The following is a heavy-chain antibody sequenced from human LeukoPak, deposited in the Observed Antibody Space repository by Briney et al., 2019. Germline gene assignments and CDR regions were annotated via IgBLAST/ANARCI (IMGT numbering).Heavy chain of an antibody. CDR3: ARVGNYAVY. CDR2: IYYSGST. CDR1: GGSISSSSYY. Sequence: SETLSLTCTVSGGSISSSSYYWGWIRQPPGKGLEWIGSIYYSGSTYYNPSLKSRVTISVDTSKNQFSLKLSSVTAADTAVYYCARVGNYAVYWGQGTLVTVSS. D-gene: IGHD4-11*01. J-gene: IGHJ4*02. V-gene: IGHV4-39*01.